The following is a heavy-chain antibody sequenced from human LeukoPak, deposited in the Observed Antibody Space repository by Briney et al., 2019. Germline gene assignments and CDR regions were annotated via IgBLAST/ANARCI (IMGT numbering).Heavy chain of an antibody. CDR3: ARDPLVVVAATYYYYYGMDV. D-gene: IGHD2-15*01. CDR2: ISAGNGNT. V-gene: IGHV1-3*01. CDR1: GYTFTSYA. Sequence: GASVKVSCKASGYTFTSYAIHWVRQAPGQRLEWMGWISAGNGNTKYSQNFQGRVTFISNTSATTAFMELSSLRSEDAAVYYCARDPLVVVAATYYYYYGMDVWGQGTTVTVSS. J-gene: IGHJ6*02.